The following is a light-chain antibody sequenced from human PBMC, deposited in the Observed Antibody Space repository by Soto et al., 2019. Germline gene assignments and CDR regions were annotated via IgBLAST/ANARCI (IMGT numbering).Light chain of an antibody. CDR2: DAS. Sequence: IHMTQSPSTLSASVGDRVSVTCRASQTIGSWLAWYQQKPGRAPKLLIFDASSLESGVPSRFSGNGSGTEFTLTISGLQPDDFASYYCQQYNSYSGMFGQGTKVDIK. J-gene: IGKJ1*01. CDR1: QTIGSW. V-gene: IGKV1-5*01. CDR3: QQYNSYSGM.